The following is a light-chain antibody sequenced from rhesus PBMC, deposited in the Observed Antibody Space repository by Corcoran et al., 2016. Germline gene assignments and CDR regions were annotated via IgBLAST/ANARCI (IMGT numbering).Light chain of an antibody. CDR1: ENVNNY. CDR2: KAS. Sequence: DIQMTQSPSSLSASVGDRVTITCRASENVNNYLHWYQQKPGKAPRLLIYKASTLQSWVPARFSGSGPGTTFTLTISSVQPEDFATYYCQHSYGSPYSFGQGTKVEIK. V-gene: IGKV1-74*01. CDR3: QHSYGSPYS. J-gene: IGKJ2*01.